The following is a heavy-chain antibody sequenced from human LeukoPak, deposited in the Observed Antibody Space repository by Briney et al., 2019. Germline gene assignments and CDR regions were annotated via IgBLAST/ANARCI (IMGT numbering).Heavy chain of an antibody. CDR1: GFPLGDYD. Sequence: PGGSLRLSCVASGFPLGDYDITWVRQTPGKGLEYVSSICSGGYTFYAGSVRGLFSISRDISQNTVFLQMNSLRAEDTAIYFCAKKLPGASFYFDFWGQGTRVSVSS. V-gene: IGHV3-23*01. CDR3: AKKLPGASFYFDF. J-gene: IGHJ4*01. CDR2: ICSGGYT. D-gene: IGHD7-27*01.